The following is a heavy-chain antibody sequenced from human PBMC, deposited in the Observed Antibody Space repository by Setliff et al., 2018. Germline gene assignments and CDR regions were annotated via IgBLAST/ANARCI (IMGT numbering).Heavy chain of an antibody. V-gene: IGHV1-8*02. J-gene: IGHJ4*02. Sequence: ASVKVSCKASGYTFTNYDINWVRQATGHGLEWMGWINPNSGNTGYAQNFQGRVTMTRNTSISTAYMELSSLRFEDTDVYYCARGPRHNFWSGYYLVAVNYWGQGTLVTVSS. CDR3: ARGPRHNFWSGYYLVAVNY. CDR2: INPNSGNT. D-gene: IGHD3-3*01. CDR1: GYTFTNYD.